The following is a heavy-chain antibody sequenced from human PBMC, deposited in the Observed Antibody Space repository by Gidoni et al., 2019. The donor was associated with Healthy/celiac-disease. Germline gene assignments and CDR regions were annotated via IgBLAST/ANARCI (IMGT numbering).Heavy chain of an antibody. Sequence: QVQLQQWGAGLLKPSETLSLTCAVYGGSFSGYYWSWIRQPPGKGLEWIGEINHSGSTNYNPSLKSRVTISVDTSKNQFSLKLSSVTAADTAVYYCARCFAGIIDYWGQGTLVTVSS. CDR2: INHSGST. J-gene: IGHJ4*02. V-gene: IGHV4-34*01. CDR3: ARCFAGIIDY. CDR1: GGSFSGYY. D-gene: IGHD3-16*01.